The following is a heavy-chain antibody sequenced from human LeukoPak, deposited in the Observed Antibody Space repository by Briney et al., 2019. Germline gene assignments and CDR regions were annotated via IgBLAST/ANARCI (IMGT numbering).Heavy chain of an antibody. Sequence: GGSLRLSCAASGFIFRSYTMNWVRQAPGKGLEWVSDISSSGSTIHYADSVKGRFTISRDNAENSLYLQMTSLRGDDTAVYYCARDEPIGVVSGWGQGTLVTVSS. CDR1: GFIFRSYT. CDR2: ISSSGSTI. CDR3: ARDEPIGVVSG. V-gene: IGHV3-48*01. D-gene: IGHD3-3*01. J-gene: IGHJ4*02.